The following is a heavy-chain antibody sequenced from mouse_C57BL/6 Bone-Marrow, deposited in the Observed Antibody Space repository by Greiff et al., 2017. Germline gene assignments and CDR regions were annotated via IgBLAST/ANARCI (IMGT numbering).Heavy chain of an antibody. CDR2: ISNLAYSI. D-gene: IGHD1-1*01. CDR1: GFTFSDYG. Sequence: EVMLVESGGGLVQPGGSLKLSCAASGFTFSDYGMAWVRQAPRKGPEWVAFISNLAYSIYYADTVTGRFTISRENAKNTLYLEMSSLRSEDTAMYYCAEQKGITTKAMDYWGQGTSVTVSS. V-gene: IGHV5-15*01. J-gene: IGHJ4*01. CDR3: AEQKGITTKAMDY.